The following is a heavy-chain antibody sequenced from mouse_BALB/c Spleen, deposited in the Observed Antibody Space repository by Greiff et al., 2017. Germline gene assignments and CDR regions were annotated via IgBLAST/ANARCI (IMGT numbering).Heavy chain of an antibody. J-gene: IGHJ2*01. Sequence: LARPGASVKMSCKASGYTFTSYWMHWIKQRPGQGLEWIGRIAPGSGSTYYNEMFKGKATLTVDTSSSTAYIQLSSLSSEDSAVYFCARRVYFDYWGQGTTLTVSS. CDR1: GYTFTSYW. V-gene: IGHV1S41*01. CDR2: IAPGSGST. CDR3: ARRVYFDY.